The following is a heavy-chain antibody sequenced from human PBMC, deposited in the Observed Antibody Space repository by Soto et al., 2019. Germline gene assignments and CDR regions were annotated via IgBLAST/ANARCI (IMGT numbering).Heavy chain of an antibody. CDR3: AIGPSRIRYCSGGSCYSEYNWFDP. CDR2: INHSGST. J-gene: IGHJ5*02. V-gene: IGHV4-34*01. Sequence: QVQLQQWGAGLLKPSETLSLTCAVYGGSFSGYYWSWIRQPPGKGLEWIGEINHSGSTNYNPSLKSRVTISVDTSKNQFSLKLSSVTAADTAVYYCAIGPSRIRYCSGGSCYSEYNWFDPWGQRTLVTVSS. D-gene: IGHD2-15*01. CDR1: GGSFSGYY.